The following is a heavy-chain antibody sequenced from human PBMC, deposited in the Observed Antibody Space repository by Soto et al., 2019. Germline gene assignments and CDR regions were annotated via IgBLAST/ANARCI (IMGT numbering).Heavy chain of an antibody. CDR2: INNHGGAA. CDR3: AKSPSGYFYFDF. D-gene: IGHD3-22*01. V-gene: IGHV3-23*01. J-gene: IGHJ4*02. CDR1: GFTFRTYA. Sequence: AGGSLRLSCSPSGFTFRTYAMNWVRQAPGKGLEWVSSINNHGGAAYYAESVKGRFTISRDNSKNILYLQMNSLRAEDTAIYYCAKSPSGYFYFDFWGQGALVTVSS.